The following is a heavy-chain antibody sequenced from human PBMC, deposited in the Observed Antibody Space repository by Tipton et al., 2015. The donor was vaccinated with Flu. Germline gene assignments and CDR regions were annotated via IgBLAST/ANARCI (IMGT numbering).Heavy chain of an antibody. J-gene: IGHJ4*02. V-gene: IGHV3-23*01. CDR1: GFIFNNYA. CDR2: ISDDGGLT. CDR3: AKVHSAWYILL. D-gene: IGHD6-19*01. Sequence: SLRLSCAVSGFIFNNYAMSWVRQAPGKGPEWVSGISDDGGLTYYADSAKGRFTISRDNSKNTLYLLMNGLRDEDTAVYYCAKVHSAWYILLWGQGTLITVSS.